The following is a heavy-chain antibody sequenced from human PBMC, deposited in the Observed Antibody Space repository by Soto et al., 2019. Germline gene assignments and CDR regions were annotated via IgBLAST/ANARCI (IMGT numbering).Heavy chain of an antibody. CDR2: INHSGST. J-gene: IGHJ4*02. Sequence: SETLSLTCAVYGGSFSGYYWTWIRQPPGTGLEWIGEINHSGSTNYNPSLKSRVTISVDTSKNQFSLKLTSVTAADTAVYYCATRIASMETFDYLGQGTLVTVSS. V-gene: IGHV4-34*01. CDR3: ATRIASMETFDY. D-gene: IGHD3-10*01. CDR1: GGSFSGYY.